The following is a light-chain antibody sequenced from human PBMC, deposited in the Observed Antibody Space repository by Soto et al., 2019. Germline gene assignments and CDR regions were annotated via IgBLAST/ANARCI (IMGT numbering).Light chain of an antibody. CDR2: AAS. Sequence: DIQMTQSPSSLSASVEDRVIITCRASQSISNHLNWYQQKPGKAPKLLIYAASSLQSGVPSRFSGSRSGTDFTLTIGSLQPEDFATYYCQQTYSSPPTFGQGTKVDIK. CDR3: QQTYSSPPT. CDR1: QSISNH. J-gene: IGKJ1*01. V-gene: IGKV1-39*01.